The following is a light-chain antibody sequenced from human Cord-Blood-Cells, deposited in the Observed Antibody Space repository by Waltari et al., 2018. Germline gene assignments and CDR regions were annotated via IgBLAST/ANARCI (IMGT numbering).Light chain of an antibody. Sequence: QSALTQPASVSGSPGQSITISCTGTRSDVGSYNLVYWYQQHRGKAPKLSIYEGSKRPSGVSNRFSGSKSGNTASLTISGLQAEDEADYYCCSYAGSSTFVVFGGGTKLTVL. CDR2: EGS. CDR1: RSDVGSYNL. V-gene: IGLV2-23*03. CDR3: CSYAGSSTFVV. J-gene: IGLJ2*01.